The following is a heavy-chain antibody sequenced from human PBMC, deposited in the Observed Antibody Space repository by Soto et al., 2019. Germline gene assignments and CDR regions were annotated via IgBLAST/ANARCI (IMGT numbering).Heavy chain of an antibody. CDR1: GFTFSSYS. CDR2: ISSSSSTI. D-gene: IGHD2-2*01. J-gene: IGHJ4*02. CDR3: ARAAGYCSSTSCYEGY. V-gene: IGHV3-48*01. Sequence: PGGSLRLSCAASGFTFSSYSMNWVRQAPGKGLEWVSYISSSSSTIYYAEYVKGRFNISRDNAKNSLYLQMNSLRAEDTAVYYCARAAGYCSSTSCYEGYWGQGTLVTVSS.